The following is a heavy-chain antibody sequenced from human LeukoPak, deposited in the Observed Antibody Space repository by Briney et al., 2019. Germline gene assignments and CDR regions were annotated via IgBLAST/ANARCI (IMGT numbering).Heavy chain of an antibody. CDR2: INPSGGST. CDR3: AILIAYCGGDCYPGVDY. J-gene: IGHJ4*02. D-gene: IGHD2-21*02. CDR1: GYTFTSYY. V-gene: IGHV1-46*01. Sequence: TSVKVSCKASGYTFTSYYMHWVRQAPGQGLEWMGIINPSGGSTSYAQKFQGRVTITADKSTSTAYMELSSLRSEDTAVYYCAILIAYCGGDCYPGVDYWGQGTLVTVSS.